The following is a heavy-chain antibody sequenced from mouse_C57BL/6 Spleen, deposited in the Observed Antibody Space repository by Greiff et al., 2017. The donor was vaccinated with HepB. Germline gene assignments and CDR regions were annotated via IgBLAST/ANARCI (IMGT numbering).Heavy chain of an antibody. V-gene: IGHV1-64*01. CDR3: ARSTMVTTQSLYYAMDY. CDR1: GYTFTSYW. CDR2: IHPNSGST. D-gene: IGHD2-2*01. J-gene: IGHJ4*01. Sequence: QVQLQQSGAELVKPGASVKLSCKASGYTFTSYWMHWVKQRPGQGLEWIGMIHPNSGSTNYNEKFKSKATLTVDKSSSTAYMQLSSLTSEDSAVYYCARSTMVTTQSLYYAMDYWGQGTSVTVSS.